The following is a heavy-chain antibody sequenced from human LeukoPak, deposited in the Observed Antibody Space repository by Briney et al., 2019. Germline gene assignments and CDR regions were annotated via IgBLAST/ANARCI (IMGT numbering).Heavy chain of an antibody. Sequence: PGGSLRLSCAASGFTFSSYSMNWVRQAPGKGLEWVSSISSSSSYIYYADSVKGRFTISRDNSKNTMYLQVNSLRAEDTAVYYCAKDPSESRYFDLWGRGTLVTVSS. J-gene: IGHJ2*01. CDR1: GFTFSSYS. V-gene: IGHV3-21*04. CDR3: AKDPSESRYFDL. D-gene: IGHD2-2*01. CDR2: ISSSSSYI.